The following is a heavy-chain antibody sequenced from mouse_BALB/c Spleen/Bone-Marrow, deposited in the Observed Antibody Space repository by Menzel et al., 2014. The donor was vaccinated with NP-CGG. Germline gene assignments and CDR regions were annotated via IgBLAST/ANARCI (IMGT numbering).Heavy chain of an antibody. D-gene: IGHD2-10*02. J-gene: IGHJ4*01. Sequence: EVKVVESGGGLVQPGGSRKLSCAASGFTFSSFGIHWVRQAPEKGLEWVAYISSGSSTIYYADTVKGRFTISRDNPKNTLFLQMTGLRSEDTAMYYCARSGYGDYYAMDYWGQGTSVTVSS. CDR2: ISSGSSTI. CDR3: ARSGYGDYYAMDY. V-gene: IGHV5-17*02. CDR1: GFTFSSFG.